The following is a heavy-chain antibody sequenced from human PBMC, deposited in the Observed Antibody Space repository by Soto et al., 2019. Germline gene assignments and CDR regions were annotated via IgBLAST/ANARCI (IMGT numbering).Heavy chain of an antibody. CDR2: IYYSGST. CDR1: GGSISSYY. CDR3: ARRWGDAFDI. V-gene: IGHV4-59*01. J-gene: IGHJ3*02. Sequence: SETLSLTCTVSGGSISSYYRSWIRQPPGKGLEWIGYIYYSGSTNYNPSLKSRVTISVDTSKNQFSLKLSSVTAADTAVYYCARRWGDAFDIWGQGTMVTVSS. D-gene: IGHD1-26*01.